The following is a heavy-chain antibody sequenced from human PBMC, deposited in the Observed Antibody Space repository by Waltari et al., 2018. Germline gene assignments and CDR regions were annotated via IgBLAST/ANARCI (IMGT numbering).Heavy chain of an antibody. V-gene: IGHV3-53*05. CDR3: TKADSGWKYFQF. CDR2: MYRDGTT. D-gene: IGHD6-19*01. CDR1: GFSVSSNY. J-gene: IGHJ1*01. Sequence: EVQLVESGGGLIQPGGSLRLSCSVSGFSVSSNYMTWVRQAPGRGLAWVSAMYRDGTTYHADSVKGRFAISRDNSRNTLYLQMNSLRTEDTAVYYCTKADSGWKYFQFWGQGTRVTVSS.